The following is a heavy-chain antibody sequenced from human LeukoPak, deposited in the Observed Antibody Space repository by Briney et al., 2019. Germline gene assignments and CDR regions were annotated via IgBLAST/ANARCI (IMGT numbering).Heavy chain of an antibody. D-gene: IGHD2-15*01. V-gene: IGHV1-2*02. J-gene: IGHJ4*02. CDR1: GYGLTDSY. CDR3: ARGLYCSAGSCYSADY. Sequence: GASVKVSCKASGYGLTDSYIHWMRQAPGQGPEWMGWINPNSGATNYAQKFQGRVTMARDTSINTAYLELTRLRSDDTAVYYCARGLYCSAGSCYSADYWGQGTLVSVSS. CDR2: INPNSGAT.